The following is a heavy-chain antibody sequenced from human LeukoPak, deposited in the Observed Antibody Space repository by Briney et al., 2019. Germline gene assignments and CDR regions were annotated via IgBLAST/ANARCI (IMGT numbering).Heavy chain of an antibody. CDR2: ISVSGNT. J-gene: IGHJ4*02. Sequence: GGSLRLSCAASGFTLSSYAMSWVRQGPGKRLEWVSAISVSGNTYHADSVKGRFTISRDSSKNTLYLQMNSLRAEDAAVYYCAKAPVTTCSGAYCYPFDYWGQGTLVTVSS. CDR1: GFTLSSYA. CDR3: AKAPVTTCSGAYCYPFDY. D-gene: IGHD2-15*01. V-gene: IGHV3-23*01.